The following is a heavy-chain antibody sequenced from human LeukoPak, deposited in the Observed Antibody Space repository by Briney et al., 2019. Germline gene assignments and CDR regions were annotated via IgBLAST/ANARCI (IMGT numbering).Heavy chain of an antibody. CDR1: GFTFSSYA. CDR3: AREDSYGHRLGDAFDI. J-gene: IGHJ3*02. D-gene: IGHD5-18*01. V-gene: IGHV3-30*04. CDR2: ISYDGSNK. Sequence: GGSLRLSCAASGFTFSSYAMHWVRQAPGKGLEWVAVISYDGSNKSYSDSVEGRFTISRDNSKNRLYLKMNSLRAEDTAVYYCAREDSYGHRLGDAFDIWGQGTKVTVSS.